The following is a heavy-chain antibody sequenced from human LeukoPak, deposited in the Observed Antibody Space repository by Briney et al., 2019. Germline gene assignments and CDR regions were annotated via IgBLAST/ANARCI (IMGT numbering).Heavy chain of an antibody. Sequence: GASVTVSCKASGYTFTSYYMHWVRQAPGQGLEWMGIINPSGGSTSYAQKFQGRVTMTKDTSTITVYMELSSLRSEDTAVYYCARDPAFSSSWYYYYYGMDVWGQGTTVTVSS. CDR2: INPSGGST. V-gene: IGHV1-46*01. CDR3: ARDPAFSSSWYYYYYGMDV. J-gene: IGHJ6*02. D-gene: IGHD6-13*01. CDR1: GYTFTSYY.